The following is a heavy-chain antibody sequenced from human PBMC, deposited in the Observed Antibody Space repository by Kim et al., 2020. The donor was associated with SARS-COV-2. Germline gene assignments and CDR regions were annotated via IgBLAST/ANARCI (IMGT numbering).Heavy chain of an antibody. D-gene: IGHD6-13*01. V-gene: IGHV1-18*01. J-gene: IGHJ4*02. CDR3: ARAADYYFDY. Sequence: NTNYAQKLQGRVTMTTDTSTSTAYMELRSLRSDDTAVYYCARAADYYFDYWGQGTLVTVSS. CDR2: NT.